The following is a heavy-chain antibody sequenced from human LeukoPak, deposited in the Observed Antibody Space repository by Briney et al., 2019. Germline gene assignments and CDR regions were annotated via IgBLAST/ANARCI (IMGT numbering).Heavy chain of an antibody. J-gene: IGHJ4*02. D-gene: IGHD5-12*01. Sequence: PGGSLRLSCVASGFTFSSYSMSWVRPAPGKGLEWVGRIKSKTDGGTTDYAAPVKGRFTISRDDSKNTLYLQMNSLKTEDTAVYYCTTELYGVVATNSLVDYWGQGTLVTVSS. CDR3: TTELYGVVATNSLVDY. V-gene: IGHV3-15*01. CDR2: IKSKTDGGTT. CDR1: GFTFSSYS.